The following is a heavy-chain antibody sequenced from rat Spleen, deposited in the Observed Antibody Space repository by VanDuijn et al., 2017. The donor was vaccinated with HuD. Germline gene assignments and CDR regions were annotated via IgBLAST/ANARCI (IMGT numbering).Heavy chain of an antibody. CDR3: ARSNYPGITSNWFAY. CDR1: GFSLTSYT. Sequence: QVQLKESGPGLVQPSQTLSLTCTVSGFSLTSYTVSWVRQPPGKGLEWIAAISSGGSTYYNSALKSRLSISRDTSKSQVFLKMNSLQTEDTAMYFWARSNYPGITSNWFAYWGQGTLVTVSS. V-gene: IGHV2-6*01. D-gene: IGHD1-4*01. CDR2: ISSGGST. J-gene: IGHJ3*01.